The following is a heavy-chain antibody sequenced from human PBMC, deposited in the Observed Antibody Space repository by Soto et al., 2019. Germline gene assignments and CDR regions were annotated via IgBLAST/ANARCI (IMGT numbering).Heavy chain of an antibody. Sequence: QLQLQESGPGLVKPSETLSLTCTVSGGSISSSSYYWGWVRQPPGKRLEWIGSIYYSGSTYYNPSLKSRVTISVDTSKNQFSLKLSSVTAADTAVYYCARPSGSYLYYFDYWGQGTLVTVSS. CDR3: ARPSGSYLYYFDY. CDR1: GGSISSSSYY. CDR2: IYYSGST. J-gene: IGHJ4*02. D-gene: IGHD1-26*01. V-gene: IGHV4-39*01.